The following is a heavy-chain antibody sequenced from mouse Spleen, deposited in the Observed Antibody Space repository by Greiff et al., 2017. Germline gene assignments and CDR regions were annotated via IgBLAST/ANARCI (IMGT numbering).Heavy chain of an antibody. J-gene: IGHJ2*01. V-gene: IGHV5-15*04. CDR2: ISNLAYGI. CDR3: AGRGEPGYFDY. Sequence: EVMLVESGGGLVKPGGSLKLSCAASGFTFSDYGMAWLRQAPGKGPEWVAFISNLAYGIYYSDTVTGRFTISRENARNTLYLEMSSLRSEDTAVYYCAGRGEPGYFDYWGQGTTLTVSS. CDR1: GFTFSDYG.